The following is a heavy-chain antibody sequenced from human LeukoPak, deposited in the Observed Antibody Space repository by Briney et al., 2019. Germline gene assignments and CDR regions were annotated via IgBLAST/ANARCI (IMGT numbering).Heavy chain of an antibody. D-gene: IGHD2-2*01. J-gene: IGHJ6*03. V-gene: IGHV1-69*13. CDR3: ARGAYCSSTSCYMDV. CDR2: IIPIFGTA. Sequence: ASVKVSCKASGGTFSSYAISWVRQAPGQGVEWVGGIIPIFGTANYAQKFQGRVTITADESTSTAYMELSSLRSEDTAVYYCARGAYCSSTSCYMDVWGKGTTVTISS. CDR1: GGTFSSYA.